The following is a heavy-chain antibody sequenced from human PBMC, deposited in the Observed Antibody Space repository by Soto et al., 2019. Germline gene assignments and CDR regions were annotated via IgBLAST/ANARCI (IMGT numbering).Heavy chain of an antibody. CDR1: GYTFTSYG. J-gene: IGHJ3*02. CDR3: ARYCSGGSCYGLGAFDI. V-gene: IGHV1-18*04. CDR2: ISAYNGNT. Sequence: ASVKVSCKASGYTFTSYGISWVPQAPGQGLEWMGWISAYNGNTKYAQKLQGRVTMTTDTSTSTAYMARRSLRSDDTAVYYCARYCSGGSCYGLGAFDIWGQ. D-gene: IGHD2-15*01.